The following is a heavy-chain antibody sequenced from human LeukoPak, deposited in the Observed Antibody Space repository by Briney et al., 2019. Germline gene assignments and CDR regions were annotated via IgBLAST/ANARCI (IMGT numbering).Heavy chain of an antibody. CDR3: AAGSVAAPNYYYYVDD. CDR2: IYTSGST. Sequence: SETLSLTCTVSGGSISGYYWSWIRQPPGKGLEWIGYIYTSGSTNYNPSLKSRVTISVDTSKNQFSLKLSSVTAADTAVYYCAAGSVAAPNYYYYVDDWGKGTTVTVSS. J-gene: IGHJ6*03. CDR1: GGSISGYY. V-gene: IGHV4-4*09.